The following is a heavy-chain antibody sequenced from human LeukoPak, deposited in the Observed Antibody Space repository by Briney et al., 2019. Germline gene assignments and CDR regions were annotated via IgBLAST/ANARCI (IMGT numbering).Heavy chain of an antibody. Sequence: ASVKVSCKASGYTFSTYGLHWVRQAPGQRLEWMGWIIVGNGDTKYSQKFQGRVTFTRDTSASTAYMELTSLRSEDTATYYCARDSRINAFDLWGQGTMLTVSS. J-gene: IGHJ3*01. CDR3: ARDSRINAFDL. D-gene: IGHD2-15*01. CDR2: IIVGNGDT. CDR1: GYTFSTYG. V-gene: IGHV1-3*01.